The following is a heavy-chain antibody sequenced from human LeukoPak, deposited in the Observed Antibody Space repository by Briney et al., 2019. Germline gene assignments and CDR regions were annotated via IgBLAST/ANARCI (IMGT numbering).Heavy chain of an antibody. J-gene: IGHJ5*02. CDR1: GGSISSGSYY. D-gene: IGHD2-8*02. CDR3: ARVGTDSINWFGP. Sequence: PSETLSLTCTVSGGSISSGSYYWSWIRQPAGKGLEWIGRIYTSGSTNYNPSLKSRVTISVDTSKNQFSLKLSSVTAADTAVYYCARVGTDSINWFGPWGQGTLVTVSS. V-gene: IGHV4-61*02. CDR2: IYTSGST.